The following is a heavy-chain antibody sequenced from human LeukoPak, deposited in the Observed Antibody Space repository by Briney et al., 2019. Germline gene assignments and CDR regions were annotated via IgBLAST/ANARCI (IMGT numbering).Heavy chain of an antibody. CDR2: ISWNSGSI. J-gene: IGHJ4*02. Sequence: PGGSLRLSCAASGFTFDDYAMHWVRQAPGKGLEWVSGISWNSGSIGCADSVKGRFTISRDNAKNSLYLRMNSLRAENTALYYCARSYGSGSYYKDWGQGTLVTVSS. D-gene: IGHD3-10*01. V-gene: IGHV3-9*01. CDR3: ARSYGSGSYYKD. CDR1: GFTFDDYA.